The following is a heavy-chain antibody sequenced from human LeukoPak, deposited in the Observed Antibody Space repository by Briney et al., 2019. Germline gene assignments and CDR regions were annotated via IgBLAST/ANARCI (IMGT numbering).Heavy chain of an antibody. CDR3: ARDVGGGYYIFTENA. CDR1: GFTFSSYS. Sequence: GGSLRLSCAASGFTFSSYSMNWVRQAPGKGLEWVSSISSSSSYIYYADSVKGRFTISRDNAKNSLYLQMNSLRDEDTAVYYCARDVGGGYYIFTENAWGQGTLVTVSS. D-gene: IGHD3-10*01. V-gene: IGHV3-21*01. CDR2: ISSSSSYI. J-gene: IGHJ4*02.